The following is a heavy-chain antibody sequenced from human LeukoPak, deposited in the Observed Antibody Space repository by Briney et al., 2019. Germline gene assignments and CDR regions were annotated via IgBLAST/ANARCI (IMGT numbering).Heavy chain of an antibody. Sequence: SVKVSCKASGGTFSSYAISWVRQGPGQGLEWMGRIIPIFGTANYAQKFQGRVTITTDESTSTAYMELSSLRSEDTAVYYCARDRTYYYGSGSYDPPYCFDYWGQGTLVTVSS. V-gene: IGHV1-69*05. J-gene: IGHJ4*02. CDR1: GGTFSSYA. CDR2: IIPIFGTA. CDR3: ARDRTYYYGSGSYDPPYCFDY. D-gene: IGHD3-10*01.